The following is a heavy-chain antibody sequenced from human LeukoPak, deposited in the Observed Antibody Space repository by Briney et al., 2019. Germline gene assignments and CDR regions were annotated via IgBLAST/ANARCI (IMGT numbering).Heavy chain of an antibody. J-gene: IGHJ4*02. CDR2: ISGSGGGT. Sequence: GGSLRLSCAASGFTFSTYAMSWVRQAPGKGLEWVSAISGSGGGTYYADSVKGRFTISRDNSKNTLYLQMNSLRAGDTAVYYCAKGLNYGDYDNWGQGTLVTVSS. V-gene: IGHV3-23*01. CDR3: AKGLNYGDYDN. CDR1: GFTFSTYA. D-gene: IGHD4-17*01.